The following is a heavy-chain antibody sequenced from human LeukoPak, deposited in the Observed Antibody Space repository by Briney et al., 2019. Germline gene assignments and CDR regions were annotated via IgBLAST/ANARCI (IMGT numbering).Heavy chain of an antibody. Sequence: GASVKVSCKASGYTFTSYDINWVRQATGQGLEWMGWMNPNSGNTGYAQKFQGRVTMTRNTSISTAYMELSSLRSEDTAVYYCARGMEILSLMEGQLWINNYYYYGMDVWGQGTTVTVSS. J-gene: IGHJ6*02. V-gene: IGHV1-8*01. CDR2: MNPNSGNT. D-gene: IGHD5-18*01. CDR1: GYTFTSYD. CDR3: ARGMEILSLMEGQLWINNYYYYGMDV.